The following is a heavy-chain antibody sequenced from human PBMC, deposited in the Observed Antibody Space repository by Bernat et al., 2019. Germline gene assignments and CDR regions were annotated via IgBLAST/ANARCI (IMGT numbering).Heavy chain of an antibody. CDR2: IIPIFGTA. D-gene: IGHD2-2*01. CDR3: ARAGGYCSSTSCYAFDI. CDR1: GGTFSSYA. Sequence: QVHLVQSGAEVKKPGSSVKVSCKASGGTFSSYAISWVRQAPGQGLEWMGGIIPIFGTANYAQKFQGRVTITADESTSTAYMELSSLRSEDTAVYYCARAGGYCSSTSCYAFDIWGQGTMVTVSS. V-gene: IGHV1-69*01. J-gene: IGHJ3*02.